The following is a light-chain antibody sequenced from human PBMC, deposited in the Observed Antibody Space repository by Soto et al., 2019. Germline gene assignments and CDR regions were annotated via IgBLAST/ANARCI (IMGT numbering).Light chain of an antibody. CDR2: GTS. V-gene: IGKV3-20*01. J-gene: IGKJ4*01. CDR1: LSVSSY. CDR3: KQDGRSPLT. Sequence: IVLTQCPATLSLSPGERAILSCRASLSVSSYLAWDQQKPGQAPRLLVYGTSNRATGIPDRFSGSGSGTDFTLTISRLESEDVGVYYCKQDGRSPLTFGGGTKVDI.